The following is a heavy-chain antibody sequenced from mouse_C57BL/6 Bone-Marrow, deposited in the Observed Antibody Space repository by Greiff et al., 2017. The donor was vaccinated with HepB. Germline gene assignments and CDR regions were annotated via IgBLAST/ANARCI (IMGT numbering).Heavy chain of an antibody. D-gene: IGHD2-4*01. CDR3: ARAGLLGLRRGFAY. CDR2: ISDGGSYT. Sequence: EVKLVESGGGLVKPGGSLKLSCAASGFTFSSYAMSWVRQTPEKRLEWVATISDGGSYTYYPDNVKGRFTISRDNAKNNLYLQMSHLKSEDTAMYYCARAGLLGLRRGFAYWGQGTLVTVSA. V-gene: IGHV5-4*03. J-gene: IGHJ3*01. CDR1: GFTFSSYA.